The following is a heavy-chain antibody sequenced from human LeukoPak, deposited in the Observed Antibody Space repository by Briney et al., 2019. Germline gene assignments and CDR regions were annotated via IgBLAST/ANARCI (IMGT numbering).Heavy chain of an antibody. Sequence: ASVKVSCKASGYTFTSYDINWVRQATGQGLEWMGWMNPNSGNTGYAQKFQGGVTITRNTSISTAYMELSSLRSEDTAVYYCARGRGSSWPGNYWGQGTLVTVSS. CDR1: GYTFTSYD. D-gene: IGHD6-13*01. V-gene: IGHV1-8*03. J-gene: IGHJ4*02. CDR3: ARGRGSSWPGNY. CDR2: MNPNSGNT.